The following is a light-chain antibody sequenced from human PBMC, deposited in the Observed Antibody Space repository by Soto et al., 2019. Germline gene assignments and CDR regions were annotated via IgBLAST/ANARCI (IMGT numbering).Light chain of an antibody. CDR1: QSVRSY. CDR3: QQRSDWPIT. CDR2: DAS. J-gene: IGKJ5*01. Sequence: EIVLTQSPATLSLSPGEGATLSCRASQSVRSYLAWFQQKLGQPPRLLIYDASKRATGIPARFSGSGSGTVFPLTINSLEPDDFAVYCCQQRSDWPITFGQGTRLEI. V-gene: IGKV3-11*01.